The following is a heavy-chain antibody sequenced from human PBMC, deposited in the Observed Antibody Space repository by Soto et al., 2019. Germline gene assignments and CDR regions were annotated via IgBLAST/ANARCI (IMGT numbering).Heavy chain of an antibody. V-gene: IGHV3-23*01. Sequence: EVQLLESGGGLVQPGGSLRLSCAASGFTFSTYAMNWVRQAPGMGLEWVLGISGSGGSTHYADAVKGRFTISRDNSKNTLYLQMNSLRAEDTAVYYCAKPSPYSNSWYDIDYWGQGTLVIVST. CDR1: GFTFSTYA. J-gene: IGHJ4*02. D-gene: IGHD6-13*01. CDR2: ISGSGGST. CDR3: AKPSPYSNSWYDIDY.